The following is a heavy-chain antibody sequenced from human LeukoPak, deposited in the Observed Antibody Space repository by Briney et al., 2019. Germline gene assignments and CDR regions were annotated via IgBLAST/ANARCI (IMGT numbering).Heavy chain of an antibody. Sequence: ASVKVSCKASGYTFTGYYMHWVRQAPGQGLEWMGWINPNSGGTNYAQKFQGRVTMTRDTSISTAYMELSRLRSDDTAIYYCARDVSSTPNWEFDYWGQGTLVTVSS. CDR3: ARDVSSTPNWEFDY. D-gene: IGHD1-26*01. J-gene: IGHJ4*02. CDR2: INPNSGGT. CDR1: GYTFTGYY. V-gene: IGHV1-2*02.